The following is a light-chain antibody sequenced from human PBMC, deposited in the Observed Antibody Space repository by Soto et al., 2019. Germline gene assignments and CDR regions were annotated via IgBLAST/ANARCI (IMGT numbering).Light chain of an antibody. J-gene: IGKJ4*01. CDR1: QSVTSNY. Sequence: IVLAQSPGTLSLSPGERATLSCSASQSVTSNYLAWYQQKRGQPPRLLIYGASIRATGIPDRFSGSGSGTDFTLTISRLEPEDFAVYYCHQYGTSPLTFGGGAKVEIK. CDR2: GAS. CDR3: HQYGTSPLT. V-gene: IGKV3-20*01.